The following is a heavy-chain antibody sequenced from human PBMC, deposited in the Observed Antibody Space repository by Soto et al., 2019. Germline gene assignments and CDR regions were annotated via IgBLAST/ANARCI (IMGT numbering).Heavy chain of an antibody. Sequence: PSETLSLTCTVSNVSVLTCIYYWAWIRQPPGKGLEWVGTVYYTGTTYYNPSLQSRVTISIDTSKNQFSLNLNSVTAADTAVYYCARNWNLALVPAAYFDSWGQGTLVTVSS. V-gene: IGHV4-39*01. J-gene: IGHJ4*02. D-gene: IGHD2-2*01. CDR2: VYYTGTT. CDR3: ARNWNLALVPAAYFDS. CDR1: NVSVLTCIYY.